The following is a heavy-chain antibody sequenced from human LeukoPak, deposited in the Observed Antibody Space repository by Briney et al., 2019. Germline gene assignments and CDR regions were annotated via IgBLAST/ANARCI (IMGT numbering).Heavy chain of an antibody. V-gene: IGHV1-69*04. CDR2: IIPILGVA. CDR1: GGTFSSYA. CDR3: ARDLVGGSYYGVNYYYNGMDV. D-gene: IGHD1-26*01. J-gene: IGHJ6*02. Sequence: GASVKVSCKASGGTFSSYALTWVRQAPAQGLEWMGRIIPILGVANYAQKFQDRVTITADKSTSTAYMELSSLRSEDTAVYYCARDLVGGSYYGVNYYYNGMDVWGQGTTVTVSS.